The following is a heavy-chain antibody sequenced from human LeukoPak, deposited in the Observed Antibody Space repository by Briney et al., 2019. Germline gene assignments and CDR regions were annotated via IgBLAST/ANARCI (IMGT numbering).Heavy chain of an antibody. Sequence: GGSLRLSCAVSGLTFSNYAMSWVRQAPGKGLEWVSGISDSGASTHYADSVKGRFTISRDNSKNTVYLQMNSLRVEDTAVYYCAHIYYFGSESYGDFWGQGTLVTVSS. CDR2: ISDSGAST. CDR1: GLTFSNYA. J-gene: IGHJ4*02. D-gene: IGHD3-10*01. CDR3: AHIYYFGSESYGDF. V-gene: IGHV3-23*01.